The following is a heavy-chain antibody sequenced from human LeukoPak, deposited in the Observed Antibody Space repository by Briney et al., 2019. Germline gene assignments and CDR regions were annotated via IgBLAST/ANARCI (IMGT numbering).Heavy chain of an antibody. CDR3: ARGRFESSGDYDL. V-gene: IGHV3-7*01. CDR1: GFTFSRYW. CDR2: IKQDGSEK. Sequence: GGSLRLSCAASGFTFSRYWMNWVRQPPGKGLEWVANIKQDGSEKYSLDSLKGRFTISRDNAKNSVFLQMNSPRAEDTAVYYCARGRFESSGDYDLWGQGTLVTVSS. J-gene: IGHJ4*02. D-gene: IGHD3-22*01.